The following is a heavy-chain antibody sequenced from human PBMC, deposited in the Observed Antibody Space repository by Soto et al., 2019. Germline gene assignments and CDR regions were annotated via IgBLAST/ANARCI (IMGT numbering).Heavy chain of an antibody. CDR3: ARSYYDSTGFAVDP. Sequence: QMQLQASGPGLVKPSETLSLTCNVSGASVSHGYWSWIRQPPGKGLEWIGFMYFGGSFNYNPSLPSRATVSVEPSKNPFSMKWTSVTASDTAVYYCARSYYDSTGFAVDPWGQGTLVTVSS. V-gene: IGHV4-59*02. D-gene: IGHD3-22*01. CDR2: MYFGGSF. J-gene: IGHJ5*02. CDR1: GASVSHGY.